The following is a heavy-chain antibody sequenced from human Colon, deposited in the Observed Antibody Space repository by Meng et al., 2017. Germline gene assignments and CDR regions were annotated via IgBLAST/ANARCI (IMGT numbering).Heavy chain of an antibody. Sequence: QLHFTEAGPGLVPPSGTLSLACVVSGDSIANSKWWSWLRQAPGKGPEWIGEISNSYKTVYSPSLKSRVRISLDKSNNQFSLTLTSVTAADTAVYYCARERVRELGLFDSWGQGILVTVSS. CDR1: GDSIANSKW. V-gene: IGHV4-4*02. D-gene: IGHD1-7*01. CDR2: ISNSYKT. CDR3: ARERVRELGLFDS. J-gene: IGHJ4*02.